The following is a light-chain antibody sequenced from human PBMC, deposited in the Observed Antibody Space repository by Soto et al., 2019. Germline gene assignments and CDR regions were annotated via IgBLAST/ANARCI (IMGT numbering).Light chain of an antibody. Sequence: QSALTQPPSASGSPGQSVTISCTGTSSDVGDYNYVSWYQQHPGKAPKFMIYEVSMRPSGVPDRFSGSKSGNTASLTVSGLQAEDEADYYFSSYAGSNNWVFGGGTKLTVL. J-gene: IGLJ3*02. CDR3: SSYAGSNNWV. V-gene: IGLV2-8*01. CDR2: EVS. CDR1: SSDVGDYNY.